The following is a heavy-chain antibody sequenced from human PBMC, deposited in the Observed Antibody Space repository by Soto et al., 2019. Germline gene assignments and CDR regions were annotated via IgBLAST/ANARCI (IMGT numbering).Heavy chain of an antibody. CDR3: ARVPDR. J-gene: IGHJ5*02. Sequence: SETLSLTCAVSSGSISSGCYPWSWIRRPPGKGLEWIGYIYHSGSTYYNPSLKSRVTISVDRSKNQFSLKLSSVTAADTAVYYCARVPDRWGQGTLVTVS. CDR1: SGSISSGCYP. V-gene: IGHV4-30-2*01. CDR2: IYHSGST. D-gene: IGHD2-2*01.